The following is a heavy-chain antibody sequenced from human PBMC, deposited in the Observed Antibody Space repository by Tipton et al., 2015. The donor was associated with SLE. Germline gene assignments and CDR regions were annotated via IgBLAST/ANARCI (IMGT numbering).Heavy chain of an antibody. CDR2: VYASGGT. CDR1: GGSIISSTYY. D-gene: IGHD6-19*01. Sequence: TLSLTCTVSGGSIISSTYYWSWIRQPAGKGLEWIGRVYASGGTHYNPSLNSRVIIAVDTSKNQFSLKLTSVTAADTAVYYCASSGYSTGPGASDFWGQGTLVTVSS. J-gene: IGHJ3*01. CDR3: ASSGYSTGPGASDF. V-gene: IGHV4-61*02.